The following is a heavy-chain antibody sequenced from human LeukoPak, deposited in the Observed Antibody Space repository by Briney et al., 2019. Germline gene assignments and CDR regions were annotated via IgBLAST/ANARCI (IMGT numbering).Heavy chain of an antibody. Sequence: GASVKVSCKASGYTFTGYYMHWVLQAPGHGLEWMGWINPNSGGTNYAQKFQGRVTMTRDTSISTAYMELSRLRSDDTAVYYCARDPACSSTSCYRFGTYYYYMDVWGKGTTVTVSS. V-gene: IGHV1-2*02. CDR2: INPNSGGT. CDR3: ARDPACSSTSCYRFGTYYYYMDV. J-gene: IGHJ6*03. D-gene: IGHD2-2*02. CDR1: GYTFTGYY.